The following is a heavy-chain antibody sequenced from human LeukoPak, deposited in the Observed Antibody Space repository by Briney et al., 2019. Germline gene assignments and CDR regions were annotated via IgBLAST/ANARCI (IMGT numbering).Heavy chain of an antibody. Sequence: GGSLRLSCGASGFTFSRYSMNWVRQAPGKGLEWVTSISSSGSYIYYADSVKGRFTISRDNAKNSLYLQMNSLRAEDTAVYYCASRNQYCGGDCFWTFDIWGQGTMVTVSS. CDR3: ASRNQYCGGDCFWTFDI. CDR1: GFTFSRYS. CDR2: ISSSGSYI. V-gene: IGHV3-21*01. J-gene: IGHJ3*02. D-gene: IGHD2-21*02.